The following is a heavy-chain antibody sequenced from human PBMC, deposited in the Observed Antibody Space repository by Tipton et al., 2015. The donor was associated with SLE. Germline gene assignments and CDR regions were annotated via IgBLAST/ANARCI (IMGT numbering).Heavy chain of an antibody. CDR2: IYYSGST. Sequence: LRLSCAASGFTFSSYAMSWVRQPPGKGLEWIGSIYYSGSTYYNPSLKSRVTISVDTSKNQFSLKLSSVTAADTAVYYCARAPKLMVRGVSDAFDIWGQGTMVTVSS. CDR3: ARAPKLMVRGVSDAFDI. J-gene: IGHJ3*02. D-gene: IGHD3-10*01. CDR1: GFTFSSYA. V-gene: IGHV4-38-2*01.